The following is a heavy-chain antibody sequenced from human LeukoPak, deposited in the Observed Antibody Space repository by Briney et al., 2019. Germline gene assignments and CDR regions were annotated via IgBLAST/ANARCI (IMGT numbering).Heavy chain of an antibody. CDR3: ARDSYDLYGMDV. J-gene: IGHJ6*02. CDR1: GYTFTSYD. D-gene: IGHD3-16*01. V-gene: IGHV1-8*01. Sequence: ASVKVSCKASGYTFTSYDINWVRQATGQGLEWMGWMNPNSGNTGHAQKFQGRVTMTRNTSISTAYMELSSLRSEDTAVYYCARDSYDLYGMDVWGQGTTVTVSS. CDR2: MNPNSGNT.